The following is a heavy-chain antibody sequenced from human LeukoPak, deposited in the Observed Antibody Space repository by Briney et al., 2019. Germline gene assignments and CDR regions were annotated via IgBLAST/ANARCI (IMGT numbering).Heavy chain of an antibody. CDR3: ARANYYDSSGLRY. D-gene: IGHD3-22*01. V-gene: IGHV4-59*12. CDR1: GGSIGSYY. J-gene: IGHJ4*02. CDR2: IYYSGST. Sequence: SETLSLTCTVSGGSIGSYYWSWIRQPPGKGLEWIGYIYYSGSTNYNPSLKSRVTISVDTSKNQFSLKLRSVTAADTAVYYCARANYYDSSGLRYWGQGTLVTVSS.